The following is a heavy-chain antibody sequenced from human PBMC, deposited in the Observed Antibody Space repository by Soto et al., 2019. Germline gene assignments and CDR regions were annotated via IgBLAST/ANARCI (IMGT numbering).Heavy chain of an antibody. CDR1: GFTFGRHA. J-gene: IGHJ4*02. Sequence: EVQLLESGGGLVQPGGSLRLSCTASGFTFGRHAMTWVRQAPGKGLEWVSGLSDSGGSIYYADSVKGRFTISRDNSMNTLYLQMNTLRAEDTAIYYGAKVSSSWYAGFFDLWGQGTLVTVSS. CDR2: LSDSGGSI. CDR3: AKVSSSWYAGFFDL. V-gene: IGHV3-23*01. D-gene: IGHD6-13*01.